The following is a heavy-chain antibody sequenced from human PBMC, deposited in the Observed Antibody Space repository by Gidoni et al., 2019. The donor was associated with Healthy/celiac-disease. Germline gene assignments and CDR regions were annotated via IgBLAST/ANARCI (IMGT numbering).Heavy chain of an antibody. D-gene: IGHD3-22*01. CDR3: AKGAYYDDSRKRGWGAFDI. J-gene: IGHJ3*02. CDR1: GFTFSSYG. CDR2: ISYDGSNK. Sequence: QVQLVESGGGVVQPWRSLRLSCSASGFTFSSYGMHWVRQAPGKGLEWVAVISYDGSNKYYADSVKGRFTISRDNSKNTLYLQMNSLRAEETAVYYCAKGAYYDDSRKRGWGAFDIWGQGTMVTVSS. V-gene: IGHV3-30*18.